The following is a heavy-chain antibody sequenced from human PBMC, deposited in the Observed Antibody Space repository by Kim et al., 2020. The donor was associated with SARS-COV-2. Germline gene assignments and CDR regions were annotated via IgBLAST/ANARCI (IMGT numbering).Heavy chain of an antibody. CDR1: GGSFSSSGYY. CDR2: ISSSGST. CDR3: ARRGTVVGNPLFDY. J-gene: IGHJ4*02. V-gene: IGHV4-39*01. D-gene: IGHD6-19*01. Sequence: SETLSLTCTVSGGSFSSSGYYWTWIRQPPGKGLEWIGSISSSGSTYYSPSLRSRITISVDTSKSQFSLRLSSVTAADTAIYYCARRGTVVGNPLFDYWGQGSLVSVSS.